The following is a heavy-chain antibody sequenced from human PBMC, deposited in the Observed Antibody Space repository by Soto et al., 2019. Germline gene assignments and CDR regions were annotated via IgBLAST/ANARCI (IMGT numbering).Heavy chain of an antibody. Sequence: QVKLEESGPGLVKPSGTLSLRCAVSGGSITSSNWWNWVRQTPEKGLEWIGQILPSGSTNYNPSLAPRVTMSVDTSKNQFSLMLTSVTAADTALYFCARSDYGDSNSQYFDYWGQGTLVTVSS. V-gene: IGHV4-4*02. CDR3: ARSDYGDSNSQYFDY. CDR1: GGSITSSNW. D-gene: IGHD4-17*01. J-gene: IGHJ4*02. CDR2: ILPSGST.